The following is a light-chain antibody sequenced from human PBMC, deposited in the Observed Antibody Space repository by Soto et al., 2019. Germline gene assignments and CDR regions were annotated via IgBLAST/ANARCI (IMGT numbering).Light chain of an antibody. CDR1: QSISSW. CDR2: DAS. V-gene: IGKV1-5*01. J-gene: IGKJ1*01. CDR3: QQYNSYPWT. Sequence: DIQVTQSPSTLSASVGDRVTITCRASQSISSWLAWYQQKPGKAPKLLIYDASSLEGGVPSRFSGSGSGTEFTLTITSLQPDDFATYYCQQYNSYPWTFGQGTKVDIK.